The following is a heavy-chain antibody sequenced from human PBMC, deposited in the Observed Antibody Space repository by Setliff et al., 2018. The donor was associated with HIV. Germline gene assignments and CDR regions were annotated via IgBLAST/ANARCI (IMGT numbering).Heavy chain of an antibody. V-gene: IGHV3-7*03. CDR3: ARVLLRTNAVYGVVSNWFDP. Sequence: PGGSLRLSCAASGFAFNNFWMHWVRQAPGKGLEWVASISPDGNRNHCVGSVKGRFAASRDNAKSSLYLQMNSLRAEDTAVYYCARVLLRTNAVYGVVSNWFDPWGQGALVTVS. J-gene: IGHJ5*02. D-gene: IGHD2-8*01. CDR1: GFAFNNFW. CDR2: ISPDGNRN.